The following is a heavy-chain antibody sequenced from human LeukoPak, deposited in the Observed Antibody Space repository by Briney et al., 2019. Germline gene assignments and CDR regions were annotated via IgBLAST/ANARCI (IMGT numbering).Heavy chain of an antibody. CDR2: ISSSSSYV. Sequence: SGGSLRLSCAASGFTFSNHGMNWVRQAPGKGLEWVSSISSSSSYVYYADSVKGRFTISRDNAKNSLYLQMNSLRAEDTALYYCARDRLGAMLFFDSWGQGTLVTVSS. D-gene: IGHD3-16*01. CDR3: ARDRLGAMLFFDS. CDR1: GFTFSNHG. V-gene: IGHV3-21*04. J-gene: IGHJ4*02.